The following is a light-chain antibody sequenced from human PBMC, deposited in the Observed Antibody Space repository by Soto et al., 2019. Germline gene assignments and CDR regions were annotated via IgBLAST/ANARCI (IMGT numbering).Light chain of an antibody. Sequence: EAVMTQSPGTLSVSPGEQATLSCRASQSVGRNVAWYQQKPGQAPRLLISSASTRAAGIPARFSGTGSGTEFTRSISSLESEDFAIFYCRQYMNWPPKTFGQGTRVEIK. V-gene: IGKV3-15*01. CDR1: QSVGRN. CDR2: SAS. J-gene: IGKJ1*01. CDR3: RQYMNWPPKT.